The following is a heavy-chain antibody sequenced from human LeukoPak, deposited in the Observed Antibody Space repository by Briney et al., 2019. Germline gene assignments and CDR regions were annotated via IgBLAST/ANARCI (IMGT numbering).Heavy chain of an antibody. CDR3: AREGRRVREPDY. J-gene: IGHJ4*02. CDR2: IYTSGST. CDR1: GGSISSGSYY. Sequence: PSQTLSLTCTVSGGSISSGSYYWSWIRQPAGKGLEWIGRIYTSGSTNYNPSLKSRVTISVDTSKNQFSLKLSSVTAADTAVYYCAREGRRVREPDYWGQGTLVTVSS. D-gene: IGHD3-10*01. V-gene: IGHV4-61*02.